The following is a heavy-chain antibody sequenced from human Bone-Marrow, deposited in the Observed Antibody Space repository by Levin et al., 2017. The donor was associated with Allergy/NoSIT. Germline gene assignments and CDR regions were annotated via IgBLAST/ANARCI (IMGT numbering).Heavy chain of an antibody. J-gene: IGHJ4*02. V-gene: IGHV3-9*01. CDR1: GFPFDDSG. CDR2: ISWNSGKI. D-gene: IGHD6-19*01. Sequence: LSLTCAASGFPFDDSGMHWIRPVPGKGLEWVSAISWNSGKIDYADSVKGRFNISRDNTKNSLFLQMNSLRPEDTAVYYCARDIGASGWRYFAYWGQGTLVSVSS. CDR3: ARDIGASGWRYFAY.